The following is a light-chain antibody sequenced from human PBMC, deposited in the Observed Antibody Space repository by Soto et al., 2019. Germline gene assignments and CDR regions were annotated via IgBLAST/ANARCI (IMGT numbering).Light chain of an antibody. CDR2: GAC. CDR3: QQYGSSQWT. V-gene: IGKV3-20*01. Sequence: EIVYTQSPGTLSFSPGERATLSCSASQSVSSSNLAWYQQKPGQAPRLLIYGACSRATGIPARCSGSGSGTDFTLTIGRLEPEDLAVYYCQQYGSSQWTFGQGTKV. J-gene: IGKJ1*01. CDR1: QSVSSSN.